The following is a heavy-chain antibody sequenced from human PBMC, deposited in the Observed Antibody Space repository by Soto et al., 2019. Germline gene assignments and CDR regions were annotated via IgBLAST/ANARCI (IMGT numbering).Heavy chain of an antibody. CDR1: GYTFTYRY. CDR3: ASLVDSSGWDWFDP. V-gene: IGHV1-45*02. CDR2: ITPFNGNT. J-gene: IGHJ5*02. D-gene: IGHD6-19*01. Sequence: GASVKVSCKASGYTFTYRYLHWVRQAPGQALEWMGWITPFNGNTNYAQKFQDRVTITRDRSMSTAYMELSSLRSEDTAMYYCASLVDSSGWDWFDPWGQGTLVTVSS.